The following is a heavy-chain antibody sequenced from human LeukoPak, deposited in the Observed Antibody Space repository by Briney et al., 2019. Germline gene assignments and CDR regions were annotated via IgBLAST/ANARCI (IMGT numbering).Heavy chain of an antibody. D-gene: IGHD6-19*01. J-gene: IGHJ4*02. V-gene: IGHV3-53*01. Sequence: GGSLRLSCAASGFTVSSNYMTWVRQAPGKGLEWVSVIYSGGSTYYADSVKGRFTTSRDNSKNTVYLQMNSLRAEDTAVYYCASPGYSSGSFDYWGQGTLVTVSS. CDR1: GFTVSSNY. CDR3: ASPGYSSGSFDY. CDR2: IYSGGST.